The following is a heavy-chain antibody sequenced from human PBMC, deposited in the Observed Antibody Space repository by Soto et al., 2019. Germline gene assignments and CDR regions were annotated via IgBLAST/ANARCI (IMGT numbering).Heavy chain of an antibody. V-gene: IGHV3-21*01. J-gene: IGHJ4*02. CDR3: ARNDRRGG. CDR2: ISGRGDDT. Sequence: EVQLVASGGGLVNPGGSLRLSCAASGLSFNVYYLNWVRQAPGKGLEWVSAISGRGDDTYYADSVKGRFTISRDNSKNIYYQQMNSLGADDTAIYYCARNDRRGGGDQGTLVTVSS. CDR1: GLSFNVYY. D-gene: IGHD3-10*01.